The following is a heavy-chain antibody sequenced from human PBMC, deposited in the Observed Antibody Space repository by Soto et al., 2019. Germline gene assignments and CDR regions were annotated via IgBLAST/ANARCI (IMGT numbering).Heavy chain of an antibody. D-gene: IGHD5-12*01. Sequence: EVHLVESGGGLVQPGGSLRLSCAASGFTFNNHWMRWVRQTPGKGLVWVSLINTDGTTTNYADSVKGRFTISRDNAKNTLFMQMNSLRAEDTAVYYCARVGGSDPFDYWGQGALVTVSS. CDR1: GFTFNNHW. J-gene: IGHJ4*02. CDR2: INTDGTTT. CDR3: ARVGGSDPFDY. V-gene: IGHV3-74*01.